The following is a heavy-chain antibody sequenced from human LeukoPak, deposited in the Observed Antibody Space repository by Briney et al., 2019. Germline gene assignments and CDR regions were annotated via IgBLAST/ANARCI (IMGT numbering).Heavy chain of an antibody. Sequence: PSETLSLTCTVSGGSISSYYWSWIRQPPGKGLEWIGYIYYSGSTNYNPSLKSRVTISVDTSKNQFSLKLSSVTAADTAVYYCARDFPPYDYVWGSYRNHYYYYGMDVWGQGTTVTVSS. CDR3: ARDFPPYDYVWGSYRNHYYYYGMDV. CDR2: IYYSGST. V-gene: IGHV4-59*01. CDR1: GGSISSYY. J-gene: IGHJ6*02. D-gene: IGHD3-16*02.